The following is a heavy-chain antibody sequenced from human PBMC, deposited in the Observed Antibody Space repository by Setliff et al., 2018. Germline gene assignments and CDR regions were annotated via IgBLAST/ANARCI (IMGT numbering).Heavy chain of an antibody. CDR1: GGTFSSYA. V-gene: IGHV1-69*10. CDR3: ARAPYYYDSSGYNDN. Sequence: SVKVSCKASGGTFSSYAISWVRQAPGQGLEWMGGIIPILGIANYAQKFQGRVTITADESTSTAYMELSSLRSEDTAVYYCARAPYYYDSSGYNDNWGQGTLVTVSS. D-gene: IGHD3-22*01. J-gene: IGHJ4*02. CDR2: IIPILGIA.